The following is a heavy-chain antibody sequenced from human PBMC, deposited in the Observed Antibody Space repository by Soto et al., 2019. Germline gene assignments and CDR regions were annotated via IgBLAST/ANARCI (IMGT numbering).Heavy chain of an antibody. CDR2: INPNSGGT. D-gene: IGHD6-19*01. V-gene: IGHV1-2*02. CDR3: ARVRAVAGKRPAAFDI. CDR1: GYTFTGYY. Sequence: EASVKVSCKASGYTFTGYYMHWVRQAPGQGLEWMGWINPNSGGTNYAQKFQGRVTMTRDTSISTAYMELSRLRSDDTAVYYCARVRAVAGKRPAAFDIWGQGTMVTVSS. J-gene: IGHJ3*02.